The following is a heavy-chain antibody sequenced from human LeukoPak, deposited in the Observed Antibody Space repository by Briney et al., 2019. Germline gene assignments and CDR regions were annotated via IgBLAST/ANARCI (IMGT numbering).Heavy chain of an antibody. CDR1: GFTFNVYA. Sequence: GGSLRLPCAASGFTFNVYAMNWVRQAPGKGLEWVSTITSSGADTFYAASVKGRFTVSRDNSKNTLFLQMNLLRAEDTAVYYCAKQDILSGWGLWGQGTLVSVSS. CDR3: AKQDILSGWGL. V-gene: IGHV3-23*01. CDR2: ITSSGADT. J-gene: IGHJ4*02. D-gene: IGHD3-9*01.